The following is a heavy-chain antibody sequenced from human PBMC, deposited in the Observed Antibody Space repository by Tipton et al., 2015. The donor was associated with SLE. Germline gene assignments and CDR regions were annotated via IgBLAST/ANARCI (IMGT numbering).Heavy chain of an antibody. Sequence: SLRLSCAASGFTFSSYAMSWVRQAPGKGLEWVSAISGSGGSTYYADSVKGRFTISRDNAKNTLYLQMNSLRAEDTAVYYCARDQGSGWSRDAFDIWGQGTMVTVSS. CDR3: ARDQGSGWSRDAFDI. CDR1: GFTFSSYA. V-gene: IGHV3-23*01. D-gene: IGHD6-19*01. CDR2: ISGSGGST. J-gene: IGHJ3*02.